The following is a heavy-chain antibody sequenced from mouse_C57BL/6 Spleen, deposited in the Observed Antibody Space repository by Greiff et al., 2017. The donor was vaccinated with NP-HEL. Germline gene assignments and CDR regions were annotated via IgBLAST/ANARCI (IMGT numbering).Heavy chain of an antibody. Sequence: VQVVESGAELVKPGASVKISCKASGYAFSSYWMNWVKQRPGKGLEWIGQIYPGDGDTNYNGKFKGKATLTADKSSSTAYMQLSSLTSEDSAVYFCARGKGNYDAMDYWGQGTSVTVSS. CDR1: GYAFSSYW. J-gene: IGHJ4*01. CDR3: ARGKGNYDAMDY. D-gene: IGHD2-1*01. V-gene: IGHV1-80*01. CDR2: IYPGDGDT.